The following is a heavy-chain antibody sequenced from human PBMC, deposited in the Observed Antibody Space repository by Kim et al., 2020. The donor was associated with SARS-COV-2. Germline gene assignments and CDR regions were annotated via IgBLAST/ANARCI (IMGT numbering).Heavy chain of an antibody. CDR2: INHSGST. CDR1: GGSFSGYY. CDR3: ARNSRLLWFGELSAPFDY. D-gene: IGHD3-10*01. J-gene: IGHJ4*02. V-gene: IGHV4-34*01. Sequence: SETLSLTCAVYGGSFSGYYWSWIRQPPGKGLEWIGEINHSGSTNYNPSLKSRVTISVDTSKNQFSLKLSSVTAADTAVYYCARNSRLLWFGELSAPFDYWGQGTLVTVSS.